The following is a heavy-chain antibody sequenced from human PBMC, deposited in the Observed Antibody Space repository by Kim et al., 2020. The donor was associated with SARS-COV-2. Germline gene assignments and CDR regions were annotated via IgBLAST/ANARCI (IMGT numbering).Heavy chain of an antibody. D-gene: IGHD3-10*01. CDR1: GGSISSGDDY. CDR2: IYYSGIT. CDR3: ARENFGSGKYAFDI. V-gene: IGHV4-30-4*01. J-gene: IGHJ3*02. Sequence: SETLSLTCTVSGGSISSGDDYWSWIRQPPGKRLEWIGYIYYSGITQYNPSLKSRVIISVDTSNNQFSLKLSSLTAADTAVYYCARENFGSGKYAFDIWGRGTMVTVSS.